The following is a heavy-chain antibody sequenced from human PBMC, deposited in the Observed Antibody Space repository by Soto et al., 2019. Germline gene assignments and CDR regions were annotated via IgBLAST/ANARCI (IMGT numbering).Heavy chain of an antibody. J-gene: IGHJ5*02. CDR1: GFSFNKYG. Sequence: WGSLILSCVASGFSFNKYGMHWVRQAPGKGLEWVAYVSSDGSNQYYADSVKGRFTISRDNSKSTLFLQLDSLRVDDTAVYYCAKDRVIQLLPIWPDPWGQGTLVTVSS. D-gene: IGHD2-2*01. V-gene: IGHV3-30*18. CDR3: AKDRVIQLLPIWPDP. CDR2: VSSDGSNQ.